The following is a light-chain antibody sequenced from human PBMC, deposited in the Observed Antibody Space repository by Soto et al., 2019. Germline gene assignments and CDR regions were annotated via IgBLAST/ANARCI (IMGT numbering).Light chain of an antibody. J-gene: IGLJ1*01. CDR3: SSYAGSSNV. V-gene: IGLV2-14*01. Sequence: QSALTQPASVSGSPGQSITISCTGSSSDVGVYNYVSWYQQHPGKAPKLIIYDVSNRPSGVSNRFSGSKSGNTASLTISGLQAEDEADYYCSSYAGSSNVFGTGTKVTVL. CDR1: SSDVGVYNY. CDR2: DVS.